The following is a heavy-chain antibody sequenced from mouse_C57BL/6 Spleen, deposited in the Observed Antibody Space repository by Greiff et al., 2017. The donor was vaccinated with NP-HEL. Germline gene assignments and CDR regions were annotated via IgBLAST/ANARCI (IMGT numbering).Heavy chain of an antibody. J-gene: IGHJ3*01. V-gene: IGHV1-7*01. Sequence: VQLQQSGAELAKPGASVKLSCKASGYTFTSYWMHWVNQRPGQGLEWIGYINPSSGYTKYNQKFKDKATFTADKSSSTAYMQLSSLTYEDSAVYYCARDGYDDGPAWFAYWGQGTLVTVSA. D-gene: IGHD2-2*01. CDR1: GYTFTSYW. CDR2: INPSSGYT. CDR3: ARDGYDDGPAWFAY.